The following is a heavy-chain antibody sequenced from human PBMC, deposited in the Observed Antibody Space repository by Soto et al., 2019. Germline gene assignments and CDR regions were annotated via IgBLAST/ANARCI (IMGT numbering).Heavy chain of an antibody. CDR3: ARMGLHLGELSRNWFDP. V-gene: IGHV4-31*01. D-gene: IGHD3-16*02. J-gene: IGHJ5*02. CDR1: GGSINSDEFY. Sequence: VQLQESGPGLVKPSQTLSLTCSLSGGSINSDEFYWTWIRQSPGKGLEWIGYIYSSGRTHYNPSLKSQINISLDTSNNLLSLRLSSVTAADTAVYYCARMGLHLGELSRNWFDPWGRGTLVTVSS. CDR2: IYSSGRT.